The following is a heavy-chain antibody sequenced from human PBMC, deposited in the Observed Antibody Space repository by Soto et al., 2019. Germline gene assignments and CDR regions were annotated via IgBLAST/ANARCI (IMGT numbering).Heavy chain of an antibody. V-gene: IGHV4-39*01. J-gene: IGHJ5*02. CDR2: IYYSGST. Sequence: SETLSLTCTVSGGSISSSSYYWGWIRQPPGKGLEWTGSIYYSGSTYYNPSLKSRVTISVDTSKNQFSLKLSSVTAADTAVYYCARLDCSSTSCFLEPPRCIDPWGQGTRVTVSS. D-gene: IGHD2-2*01. CDR3: ARLDCSSTSCFLEPPRCIDP. CDR1: GGSISSSSYY.